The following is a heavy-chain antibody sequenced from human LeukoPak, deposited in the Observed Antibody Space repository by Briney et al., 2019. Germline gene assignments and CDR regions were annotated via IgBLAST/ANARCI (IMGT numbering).Heavy chain of an antibody. V-gene: IGHV3-9*01. J-gene: IGHJ6*02. D-gene: IGHD2-15*01. CDR1: GFTFDDYA. CDR3: AKEGYCSGGSCYSVGLDGMDV. Sequence: GGSLRLSCAASGFTFDDYAMHWVRHAPGKGLEGVSGISWNSGSIGYADSVKGRFTISRDNAKNSLHLQMNSLRAEDTALYYCAKEGYCSGGSCYSVGLDGMDVWRQGNRLPVFS. CDR2: ISWNSGSI.